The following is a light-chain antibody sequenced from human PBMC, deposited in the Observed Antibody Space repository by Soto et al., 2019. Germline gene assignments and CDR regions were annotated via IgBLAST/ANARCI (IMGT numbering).Light chain of an antibody. J-gene: IGKJ3*01. CDR1: QGVLYSSNNKNY. Sequence: DLVMTQSPDSLAVSLGERATINCKSSQGVLYSSNNKNYLAWYQQKPGQPPKLLIYWASTRESGVPDRFSGSGSGTDFTLTISSLQAEDVAVYYCQQYYSTLFTFGPGTKVDIK. V-gene: IGKV4-1*01. CDR3: QQYYSTLFT. CDR2: WAS.